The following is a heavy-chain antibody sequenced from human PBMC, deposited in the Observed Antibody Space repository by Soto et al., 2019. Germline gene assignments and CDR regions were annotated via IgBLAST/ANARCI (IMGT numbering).Heavy chain of an antibody. CDR1: CGSFSRYY. J-gene: IGHJ5*02. CDR2: INHSGST. V-gene: IGHV4-34*01. D-gene: IGHD5-12*01. Sequence: QVQLQQWGAGLLKPSETLSLTCDVYCGSFSRYYWNWIRQPPGKGLEWLGEINHSGSTNYNPSLESRVTISLDTSKTQFSLKLTSVTAADTAVYYCARGEGRLVGTWFDHWGQGTLVTVSS. CDR3: ARGEGRLVGTWFDH.